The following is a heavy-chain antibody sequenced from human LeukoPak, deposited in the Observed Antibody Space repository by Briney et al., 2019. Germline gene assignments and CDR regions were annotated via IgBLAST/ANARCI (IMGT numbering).Heavy chain of an antibody. D-gene: IGHD3-9*01. CDR3: AKWGDYDILTGYYDSDY. Sequence: PGGSLRLSCAASGFTFNNYAMSWVHQAPGKGLEWVSAITGSGGTTFYADSVKGRFTISRENSKNTLYLQMNSLRAEDTAVYYCAKWGDYDILTGYYDSDYWGQGTPVTVSS. J-gene: IGHJ4*02. V-gene: IGHV3-23*01. CDR1: GFTFNNYA. CDR2: ITGSGGTT.